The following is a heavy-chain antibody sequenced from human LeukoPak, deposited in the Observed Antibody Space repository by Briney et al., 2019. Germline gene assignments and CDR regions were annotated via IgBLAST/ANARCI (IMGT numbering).Heavy chain of an antibody. CDR3: ARGYLIEAFDI. Sequence: PGGSLRLSCAASGFTVSSNYMSWVRQAPGKGLEWVSVIYSGGSTYYADSVKGRFTISRDNSKNTLYLQMNSLRAEDTAVYYCARGYLIEAFDIWGQGTMVTVSS. CDR2: IYSGGST. J-gene: IGHJ3*02. CDR1: GFTVSSNY. V-gene: IGHV3-53*01. D-gene: IGHD1-1*01.